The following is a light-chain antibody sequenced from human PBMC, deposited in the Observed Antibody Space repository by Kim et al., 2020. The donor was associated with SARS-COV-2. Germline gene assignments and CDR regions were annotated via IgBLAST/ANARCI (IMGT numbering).Light chain of an antibody. CDR3: AAWDDSLNGVV. J-gene: IGLJ2*01. CDR2: SNN. Sequence: GQGVTISCSGSSSNLGSNTVNWYQQLPGTAPKLLIYSNNQRPSGVPDRFSGSKSGNSASLAISGLQSEDEADYYCAAWDDSLNGVVFGGGTQLTVL. CDR1: SSNLGSNT. V-gene: IGLV1-44*01.